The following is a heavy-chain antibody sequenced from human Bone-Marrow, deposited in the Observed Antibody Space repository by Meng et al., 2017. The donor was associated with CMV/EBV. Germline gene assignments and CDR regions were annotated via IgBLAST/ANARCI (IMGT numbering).Heavy chain of an antibody. CDR2: INPNSGGT. CDR3: SRGLQRRPGAY. D-gene: IGHD1-1*01. Sequence: ASVKVSCKASGYTFTGYYMHWVRQAPGQGLEWMGWINPNSGGTNYAQKFQGRVTMTRDTSISTAYMGLTSLRSDDTAVYYCSRGLQRRPGAYWGQGTLVTVSS. J-gene: IGHJ4*02. V-gene: IGHV1-2*02. CDR1: GYTFTGYY.